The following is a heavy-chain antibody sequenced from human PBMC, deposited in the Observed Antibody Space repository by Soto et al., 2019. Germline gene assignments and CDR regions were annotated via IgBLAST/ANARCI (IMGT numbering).Heavy chain of an antibody. CDR3: ARDIVVVPAAMNGMDV. V-gene: IGHV4-34*01. Sequence: SDTLSLTCAVYGGSFSGYYWSWIRQPPGKGLEWIGEINHSGSTNYNPSLKSRVTISVDTSKNQFSLKLSSVTAADTAVYYCARDIVVVPAAMNGMDVWGQGTTVTV. J-gene: IGHJ6*02. CDR2: INHSGST. CDR1: GGSFSGYY. D-gene: IGHD2-2*01.